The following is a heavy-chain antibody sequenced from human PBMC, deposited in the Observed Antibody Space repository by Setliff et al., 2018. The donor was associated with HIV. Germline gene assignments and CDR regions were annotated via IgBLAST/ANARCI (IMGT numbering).Heavy chain of an antibody. V-gene: IGHV3-30*02. CDR1: RFSFKTYG. CDR2: IRYDGSDK. CDR3: AKDALVGYSSGWETGLGYYFDY. J-gene: IGHJ4*02. D-gene: IGHD6-19*01. Sequence: PGESLRLSCTASRFSFKTYGMHWVRQAPGKGLEWVAFIRYDGSDKYYADSVKGRFTISRDNSKNTLYFQLNSLRVDDTAVYYCAKDALVGYSSGWETGLGYYFDYWGQGALVTVSS.